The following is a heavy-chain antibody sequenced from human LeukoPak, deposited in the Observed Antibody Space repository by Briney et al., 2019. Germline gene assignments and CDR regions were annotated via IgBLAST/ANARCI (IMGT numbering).Heavy chain of an antibody. CDR2: IKSDGSST. D-gene: IGHD5-24*01. J-gene: IGHJ4*02. CDR3: ARDGYNSDFGDY. V-gene: IGHV3-74*01. CDR1: GFTFSRYW. Sequence: GGSLRLSCAASGFTFSRYWMHWVRQAPGKGLVWVSRIKSDGSSTNYADSVKNRFTISRDNAKNTLYLQMNSLRAEDTAVYYCARDGYNSDFGDYWGQGTLVTVSS.